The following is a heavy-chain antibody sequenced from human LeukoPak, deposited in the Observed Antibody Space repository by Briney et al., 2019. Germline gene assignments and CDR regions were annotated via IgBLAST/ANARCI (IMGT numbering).Heavy chain of an antibody. CDR2: IVYDGNNK. D-gene: IGHD3-22*01. CDR3: AKGLSYDSSGYYYLNY. V-gene: IGHV3-30*18. CDR1: GFTFSTYG. J-gene: IGHJ4*02. Sequence: GRSLRLSCAASGFTFSTYGMHWVRQAPGKGLEWVALIVYDGNNKYYADSVKGRFTISRDNSKNTLYLQMNSLRAEDTAVYYCAKGLSYDSSGYYYLNYWGQGTLVTVSS.